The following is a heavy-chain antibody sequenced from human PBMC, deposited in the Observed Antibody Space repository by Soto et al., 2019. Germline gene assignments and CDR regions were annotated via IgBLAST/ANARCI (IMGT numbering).Heavy chain of an antibody. CDR3: ARDRANCGFWSGLGY. CDR1: GFTFSSYG. J-gene: IGHJ4*02. D-gene: IGHD3-3*01. Sequence: ESGGGVVQPGRSLRLSCAASGFTFSSYGMHWVRQAPGKGLEWVAVIWYDGSNKYYADSVKGRFTISRDNSRNTLYLQMNSLRAEDTAVYYCARDRANCGFWSGLGYWGQGTLVTVSS. CDR2: IWYDGSNK. V-gene: IGHV3-33*01.